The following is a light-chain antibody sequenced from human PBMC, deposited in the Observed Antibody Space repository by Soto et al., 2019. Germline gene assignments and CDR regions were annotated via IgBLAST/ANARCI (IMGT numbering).Light chain of an antibody. Sequence: VMTQTPLSMSVTPGQPASISCRSSQSLLYSDAKTYLYWYLQRPGQPPQLLISEVFNRFSGVPDRFSGSGSGTAFTLTISRVEAEDVGVYYCLQRIQLPPTFGPGTKVDIK. V-gene: IGKV2D-29*01. CDR2: EVF. CDR3: LQRIQLPPT. CDR1: QSLLYSDAKTY. J-gene: IGKJ3*01.